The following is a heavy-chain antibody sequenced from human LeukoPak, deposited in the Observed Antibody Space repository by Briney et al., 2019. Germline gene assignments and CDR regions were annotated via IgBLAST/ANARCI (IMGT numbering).Heavy chain of an antibody. V-gene: IGHV3-74*01. CDR2: INSDGSST. Sequence: GGSLRLSCAASGFTFSSYWMHWVRQAPGKGLVWVSRINSDGSSTSYADSVKGRFTISRDNSKNTLYLQMNSLRAEDTAVYYCAKGSKEVLFTRDHYMDVWGKGTTVTISS. CDR1: GFTFSSYW. D-gene: IGHD3-3*01. J-gene: IGHJ6*03. CDR3: AKGSKEVLFTRDHYMDV.